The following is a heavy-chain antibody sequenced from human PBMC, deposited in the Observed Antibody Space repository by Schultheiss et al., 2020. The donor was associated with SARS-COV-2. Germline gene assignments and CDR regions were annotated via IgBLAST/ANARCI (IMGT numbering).Heavy chain of an antibody. CDR2: IYYSGST. J-gene: IGHJ4*02. CDR1: GGSISPYY. Sequence: GSLRLSCTVSGGSISPYYWSWIRQTPGKGLEWIGYIYYSGSTYYNPSLKSRVTISVDTSKNQFSLKLSSVTAADTAVYYCARGVSGYSYGKADYWGQGTLVTVSS. CDR3: ARGVSGYSYGKADY. D-gene: IGHD5-18*01. V-gene: IGHV4-59*01.